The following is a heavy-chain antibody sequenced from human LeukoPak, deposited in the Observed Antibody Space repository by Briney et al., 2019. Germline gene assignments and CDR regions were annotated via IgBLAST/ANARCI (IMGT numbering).Heavy chain of an antibody. V-gene: IGHV1-69*06. CDR3: ATLQQPVRSYYYYMDV. CDR1: GVTFSSYA. CDR2: IIPIFGTA. D-gene: IGHD6-13*01. J-gene: IGHJ6*03. Sequence: SVKVSCKASGVTFSSYAISWVRQAPGQGLEWMGGIIPIFGTANYAQKFQGRVTITADKSTSTAYLELSSLRSEDTAVYYCATLQQPVRSYYYYMDVWGKGTTVTVSS.